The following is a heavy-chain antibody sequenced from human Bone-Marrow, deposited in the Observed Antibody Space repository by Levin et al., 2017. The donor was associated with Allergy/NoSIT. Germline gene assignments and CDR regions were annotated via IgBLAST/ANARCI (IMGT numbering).Heavy chain of an antibody. Sequence: GGSLRLSCAVSGFTVRNNYMSWVRQAPGKGLEWVSLIYSVGSTDYADSVKGRFTISRDNFKNTLYLQMNSLRAEDTAVHYCAGGPSRGYWGRGTLVTVSS. D-gene: IGHD3-16*01. CDR2: IYSVGST. J-gene: IGHJ4*02. CDR1: GFTVRNNY. V-gene: IGHV3-66*01. CDR3: AGGPSRGY.